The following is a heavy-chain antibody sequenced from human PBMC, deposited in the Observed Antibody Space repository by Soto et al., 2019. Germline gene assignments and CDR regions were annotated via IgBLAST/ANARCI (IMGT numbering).Heavy chain of an antibody. CDR2: IYYSGST. J-gene: IGHJ6*02. CDR3: ARLVTASYYYGMDV. V-gene: IGHV4-59*08. CDR1: GGSISSYY. Sequence: SETLSLTCTVSGGSISSYYWSWIRQPPGKGLEWIGYIYYSGSTYYNPSLKSRVTISVDTSKNQFSLKLSSVTAADTAVYYCARLVTASYYYGMDVWGQGTTVTVSS. D-gene: IGHD2-21*02.